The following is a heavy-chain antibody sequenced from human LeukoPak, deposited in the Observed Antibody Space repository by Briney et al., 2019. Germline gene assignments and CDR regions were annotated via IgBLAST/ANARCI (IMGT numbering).Heavy chain of an antibody. V-gene: IGHV4-34*01. CDR3: ARESLTWLQSRTSWFDP. D-gene: IGHD5-24*01. CDR2: INHSGST. J-gene: IGHJ5*02. CDR1: GGSFSGYY. Sequence: PSETLSLTCAVYGGSFSGYYWSWIRQPPGKGLEWIGEINHSGSTNYNPSLKSRVTISVDTSKNQFSLKLSSATAADTAVYYCARESLTWLQSRTSWFDPWGQGTLVTVSS.